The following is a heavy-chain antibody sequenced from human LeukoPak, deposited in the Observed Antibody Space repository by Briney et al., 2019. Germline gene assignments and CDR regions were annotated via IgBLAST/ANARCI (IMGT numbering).Heavy chain of an antibody. CDR1: GFTFTSYA. D-gene: IGHD3-22*01. CDR3: AKDRKGNYYDSSGYSNWFDP. Sequence: RTGGPLRLSCAVSGFTFTSYAMSWVRQAPGKGLEWVSAISGSGGYTYYADSVKGRFTISRDNSKNTLYLQMNSLRAEDTAVYYCAKDRKGNYYDSSGYSNWFDPWGQGTLVTVSS. J-gene: IGHJ5*02. V-gene: IGHV3-23*01. CDR2: ISGSGGYT.